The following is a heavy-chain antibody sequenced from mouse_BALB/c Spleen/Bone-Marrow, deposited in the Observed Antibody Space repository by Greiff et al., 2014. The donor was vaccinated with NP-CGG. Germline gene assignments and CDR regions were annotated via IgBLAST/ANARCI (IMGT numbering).Heavy chain of an antibody. CDR2: IWSDGST. CDR1: GFSLTNYG. Sequence: QVQLKESGPGLVAPPQSLSITCTISGFSLTNYGVHWVRQPPGKGLEWLVVIWSDGSTTYNSALKSRLSISKDNPKSQVFLKMNSLQTDDTAMYYCARHRYYAMDYWGQGTSVTVSS. V-gene: IGHV2-6-1*01. CDR3: ARHRYYAMDY. J-gene: IGHJ4*01.